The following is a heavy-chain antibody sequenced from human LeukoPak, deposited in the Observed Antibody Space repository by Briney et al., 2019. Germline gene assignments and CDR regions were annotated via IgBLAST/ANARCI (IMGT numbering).Heavy chain of an antibody. J-gene: IGHJ4*02. Sequence: GGSLRLSCAASGFTVSNNYMSWVRQAPGKALEWVSVVYSAGSTHHADSVKGRFTISRDNSKNTLYLQMNSLRAEDTAVYYCARHIPGYSSSLGYWGQGTLVTVSS. CDR1: GFTVSNNY. CDR2: VYSAGST. D-gene: IGHD6-13*01. CDR3: ARHIPGYSSSLGY. V-gene: IGHV3-53*01.